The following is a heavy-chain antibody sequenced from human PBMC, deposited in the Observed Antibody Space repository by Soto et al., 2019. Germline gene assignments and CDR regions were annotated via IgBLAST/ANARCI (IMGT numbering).Heavy chain of an antibody. CDR3: ARDARDVDIVATITAFDI. J-gene: IGHJ3*02. V-gene: IGHV3-7*03. CDR1: GFTFSSYW. CDR2: IKQDGSEK. Sequence: GGSLRLSCAASGFTFSSYWMSWVRQAPGKGLEWVANIKQDGSEKYYVDSVKGRFTISRDNAKNSLYLQMNSLRAEDTAVYYCARDARDVDIVATITAFDIWGQGTMVTVSS. D-gene: IGHD5-12*01.